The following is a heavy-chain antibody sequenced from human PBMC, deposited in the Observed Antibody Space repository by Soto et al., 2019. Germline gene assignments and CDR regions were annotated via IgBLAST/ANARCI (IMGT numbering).Heavy chain of an antibody. CDR2: MNPNSGNT. CDR3: ARGAARYCSSTSCYLYYYYYGMDV. D-gene: IGHD2-2*01. V-gene: IGHV1-8*01. Sequence: ASVKVSCKASGYTFTSYDINWVRQATGQGLEGMGWMNPNSGNTGYEQKFKGRVTMNRNTSISTAYMELSSLRSEDTAVYYCARGAARYCSSTSCYLYYYYYGMDVWGQGTTVTVSS. CDR1: GYTFTSYD. J-gene: IGHJ6*02.